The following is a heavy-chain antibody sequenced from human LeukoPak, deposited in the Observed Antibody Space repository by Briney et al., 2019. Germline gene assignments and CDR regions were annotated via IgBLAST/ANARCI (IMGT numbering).Heavy chain of an antibody. D-gene: IGHD3-10*01. V-gene: IGHV4-61*02. CDR2: IYTSGST. CDR1: GGSISSGSYY. Sequence: PSQTLSLTCTVSGGSISSGSYYWSWIRQPAGKGLEWIGRIYTSGSTNYNPSLKSRVTISVDTSKNQFSLNLSSVTAADTAVYYCARDYDGSGYYFDYWGQGTLVTVSS. J-gene: IGHJ4*02. CDR3: ARDYDGSGYYFDY.